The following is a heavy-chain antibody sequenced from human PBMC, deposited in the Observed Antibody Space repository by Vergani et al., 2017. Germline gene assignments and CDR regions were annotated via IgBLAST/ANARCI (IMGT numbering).Heavy chain of an antibody. J-gene: IGHJ6*04. Sequence: EVQLLESGGGLVQPGGSLRLSCAASGFTFSSYAMSWVRQAPGKGLEWVSAISGSGGSTYYAHSVKGWFTISRDNSTNTLYLQMNSLRAEDTAVYYCARGEDSVRVRAARDYYYYGMDVWGKGTTVTVSS. D-gene: IGHD2-2*01. CDR1: GFTFSSYA. CDR3: ARGEDSVRVRAARDYYYYGMDV. V-gene: IGHV3-23*01. CDR2: ISGSGGST.